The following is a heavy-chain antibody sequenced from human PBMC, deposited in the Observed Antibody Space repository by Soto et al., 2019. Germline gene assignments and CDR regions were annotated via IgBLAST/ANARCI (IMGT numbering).Heavy chain of an antibody. CDR2: INEDGSVT. Sequence: GGSLRLSCAASGFTFVSYWMNCVRQAPGKGLELVANINEDGSVTSYVDSVKGRFTVSRDNTISSVYLQMNSLRVEDTALYYCAKGLSTPGIDYWGQGTLVTVSS. CDR3: AKGLSTPGIDY. CDR1: GFTFVSYW. V-gene: IGHV3-7*03. J-gene: IGHJ4*01. D-gene: IGHD2-15*01.